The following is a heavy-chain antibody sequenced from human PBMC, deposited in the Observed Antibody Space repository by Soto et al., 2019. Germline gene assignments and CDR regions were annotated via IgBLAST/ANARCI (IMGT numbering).Heavy chain of an antibody. J-gene: IGHJ6*03. CDR1: GFTFSSYG. CDR2: IWYDGSNK. D-gene: IGHD4-4*01. Sequence: GESLKISCAASGFTFSSYGMHWVRQAPGKGLEWVAVIWYDGSNKYYADSVKGRFTISRDNSKNTLYLQMNSLRAEDTAVYYCARRSRDSNYYYYYMDVWGKGTTVTVSS. V-gene: IGHV3-33*01. CDR3: ARRSRDSNYYYYYMDV.